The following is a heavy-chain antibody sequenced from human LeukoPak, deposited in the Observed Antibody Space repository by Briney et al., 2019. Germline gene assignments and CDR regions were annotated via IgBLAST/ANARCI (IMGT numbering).Heavy chain of an antibody. V-gene: IGHV1-8*03. CDR2: MNPSSGNT. J-gene: IGHJ6*03. CDR1: GYTFTGYY. Sequence: ASVKVSCKASGYTFTGYYMHWVRQAPGQGLEWMGWMNPSSGNTGYAQKFQGRVTITRNTSISTAYMELSSLRSEDTAVYYCARGPIAVAGYYYYYYMDVWGKGTTVTVSS. CDR3: ARGPIAVAGYYYYYYMDV. D-gene: IGHD6-19*01.